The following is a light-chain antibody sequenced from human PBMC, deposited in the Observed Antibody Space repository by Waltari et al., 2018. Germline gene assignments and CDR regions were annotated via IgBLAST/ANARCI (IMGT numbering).Light chain of an antibody. J-gene: IGLJ2*01. V-gene: IGLV2-23*01. CDR2: DSS. CDR3: CAYAGRSTPVV. Sequence: QSALTQPASVSPTPGQSITISCTGTGRNLGHYHLVSWYQHHPGKAPKLLIYDSSKRPSGVSSRFSASKSANTASLTISGLQADDEADYYCCAYAGRSTPVVLGGGTKVTVL. CDR1: GRNLGHYHL.